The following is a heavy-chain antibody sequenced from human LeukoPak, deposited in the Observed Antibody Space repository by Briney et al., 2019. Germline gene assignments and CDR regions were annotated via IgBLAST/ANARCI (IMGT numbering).Heavy chain of an antibody. CDR1: GFTFSSYA. CDR2: NSGSGGST. CDR3: ANGGLGYCSSTSCLPAQLDY. D-gene: IGHD2-2*01. Sequence: GGSLRLSCAASGFTFSSYAMSWVRQAPGKGLEWVSANSGSGGSTYYADSVKGRFTISRDNSKNTLYLQMNSLRAEDTAVYYCANGGLGYCSSTSCLPAQLDYWGQGTLVTVSS. V-gene: IGHV3-23*01. J-gene: IGHJ4*02.